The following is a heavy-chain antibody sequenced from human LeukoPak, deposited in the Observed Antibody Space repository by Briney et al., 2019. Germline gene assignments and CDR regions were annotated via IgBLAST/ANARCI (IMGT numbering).Heavy chain of an antibody. CDR1: GFTFSSYW. Sequence: GGSLRLSCAASGFTFSSYWLHWVRQAPGKGLVWVSRIKGDERSTNYADSVKGRFTISRDNSRNTLYLQMNSLRTDDTAVYYCARDREPGIPFDYWGQGTLVTVSS. CDR2: IKGDERST. J-gene: IGHJ4*02. CDR3: ARDREPGIPFDY. D-gene: IGHD1-26*01. V-gene: IGHV3-74*01.